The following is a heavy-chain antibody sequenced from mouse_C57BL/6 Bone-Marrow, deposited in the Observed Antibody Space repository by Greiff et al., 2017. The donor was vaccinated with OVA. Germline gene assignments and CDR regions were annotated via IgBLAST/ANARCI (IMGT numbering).Heavy chain of an antibody. D-gene: IGHD2-3*01. Sequence: EVQVVASGGGLVQPGGSLKLSCAASGFTFSDYGMAWVRQAPRKGPEWVAFISNLAYSIYYADTVTGRFTISRENAKNTLYLEMSSLRSEDTAMYYCARHDGYYWFAYWGQGTLVTVSA. J-gene: IGHJ3*01. CDR3: ARHDGYYWFAY. CDR1: GFTFSDYG. V-gene: IGHV5-15*01. CDR2: ISNLAYSI.